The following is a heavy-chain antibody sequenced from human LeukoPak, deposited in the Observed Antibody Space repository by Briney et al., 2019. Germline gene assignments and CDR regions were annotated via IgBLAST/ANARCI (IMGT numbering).Heavy chain of an antibody. CDR3: VRRDYIAGRPEY. CDR1: GFTYSTYE. D-gene: IGHD6-6*01. CDR2: INRSGNII. Sequence: GGPLRLSCAASGFTYSTYEMSWVRQAPGKGLQWVSYINRSGNIIYYADSVKGRFTISRDNAKNSLDLQMNSLRVEDTAIYYCVRRDYIAGRPEYWGQGTLVTVSS. J-gene: IGHJ4*02. V-gene: IGHV3-48*03.